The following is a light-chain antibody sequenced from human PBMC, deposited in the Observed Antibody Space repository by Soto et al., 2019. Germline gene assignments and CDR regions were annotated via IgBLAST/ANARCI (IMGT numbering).Light chain of an antibody. J-gene: IGKJ5*01. Sequence: EIVLTQSPGTLSLSAGERATLSCRASQSVWSSYLAWFQQRPGQAPRLLIYGASSRATGIPDRSSGSGSGTDFTLTISSLEPEDFALYHCQHRSKFGQGTRLEI. CDR1: QSVWSSY. V-gene: IGKV3D-20*02. CDR2: GAS. CDR3: QHRSK.